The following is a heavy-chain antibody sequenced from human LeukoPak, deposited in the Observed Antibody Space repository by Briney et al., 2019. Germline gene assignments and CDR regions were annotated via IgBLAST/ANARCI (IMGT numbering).Heavy chain of an antibody. CDR1: GFIFKDNW. CDR2: IKQDGSEK. V-gene: IGHV3-7*03. CDR3: AKDAQPRSRWFDP. Sequence: GGSLRLSCAASGFIFKDNWMIWVRQAPGKGLEWVANIKQDGSEKYYVDSVKGRFTISRDNAKNSLYLQMNTLRAEDTAMYYCAKDAQPRSRWFDPWGQGTLVTVSS. J-gene: IGHJ5*02. D-gene: IGHD3-16*01.